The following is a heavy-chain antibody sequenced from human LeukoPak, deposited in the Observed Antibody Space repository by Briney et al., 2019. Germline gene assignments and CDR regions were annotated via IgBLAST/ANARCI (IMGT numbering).Heavy chain of an antibody. D-gene: IGHD5-24*01. V-gene: IGHV5-51*01. CDR2: IYPGDSDT. Sequence: GESLKISCKDSGYSFTSYWIGWVRQMPGKGLEWMGIIYPGDSDTRYSPSFQGQVTISADTSISTAYLQWSSLKASDTAMYYCARHARDGYASRNYYMDVWGKGTTVTVSS. CDR3: ARHARDGYASRNYYMDV. CDR1: GYSFTSYW. J-gene: IGHJ6*03.